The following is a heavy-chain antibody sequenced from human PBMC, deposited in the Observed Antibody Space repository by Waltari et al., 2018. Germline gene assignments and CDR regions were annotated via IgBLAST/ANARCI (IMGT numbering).Heavy chain of an antibody. J-gene: IGHJ4*02. CDR1: GGSISSGDYY. CDR3: ARVRGDYGGNPFFDY. CDR2: IYYSGST. V-gene: IGHV4-30-4*08. D-gene: IGHD4-17*01. Sequence: QVQLQESGPGLVKPSQTLSLTCTVSGGSISSGDYYWSRIRQPPGKGLGWIGYIYYSGSTYYTPSLKSRVTISVDTSKNQFSLKLSSVTAADTAVYYCARVRGDYGGNPFFDYWGQGTLVTVSS.